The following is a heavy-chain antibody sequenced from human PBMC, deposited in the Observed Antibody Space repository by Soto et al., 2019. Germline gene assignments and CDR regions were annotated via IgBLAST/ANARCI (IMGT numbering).Heavy chain of an antibody. Sequence: SETLSLTCTVSGASVTTYTFYWGWIRQSPGKGLELIGSVSYTGTTHYNPSLRRRVTISVDGSENQFSLRLSSVTAADTAVYYCVRSGTALDIIVVPADYWGQGMLVTVSS. J-gene: IGHJ4*02. D-gene: IGHD2-2*03. CDR1: GASVTTYTFY. V-gene: IGHV4-39*01. CDR2: VSYTGTT. CDR3: VRSGTALDIIVVPADY.